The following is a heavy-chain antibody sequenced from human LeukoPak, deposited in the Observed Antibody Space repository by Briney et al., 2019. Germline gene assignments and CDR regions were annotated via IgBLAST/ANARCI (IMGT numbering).Heavy chain of an antibody. J-gene: IGHJ4*02. Sequence: PGGSLRLSCEASGYTFDDYAMHWVRQAPGKGLEWVSGISWNSGSIGYADSVEGRFSISRDNGKNSLYLQMDSLTTEDTALYYCAKGHTYGLGESYLDFWGQGTLVSVSS. CDR1: GYTFDDYA. D-gene: IGHD5-18*01. V-gene: IGHV3-9*01. CDR2: ISWNSGSI. CDR3: AKGHTYGLGESYLDF.